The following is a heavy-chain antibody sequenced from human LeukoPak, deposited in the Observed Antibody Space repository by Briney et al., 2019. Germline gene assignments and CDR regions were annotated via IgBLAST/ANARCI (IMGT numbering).Heavy chain of an antibody. CDR3: AKDLSSGWYGAFDI. CDR2: ISYDGSNK. J-gene: IGHJ3*02. D-gene: IGHD6-19*01. Sequence: QSGGSLRLSCVTSGFTFSSYGMHWVRQAPGKGLEWVAVISYDGSNKYYADSVKGRFTISRDNSKNTLYLQMNSLRAEDTAVYYCAKDLSSGWYGAFDIWGQGTMVTVSS. V-gene: IGHV3-30*18. CDR1: GFTFSSYG.